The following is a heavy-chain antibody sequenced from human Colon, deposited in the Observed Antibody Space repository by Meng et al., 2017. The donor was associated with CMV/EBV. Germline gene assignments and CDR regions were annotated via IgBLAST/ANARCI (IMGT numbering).Heavy chain of an antibody. CDR1: NFSISTGFF. CDR3: ARIPGGY. J-gene: IGHJ4*02. CDR2: IYHSGTM. V-gene: IGHV4-38-2*01. Sequence: SETLSLTCAVSNFSISTGFFWGWIRQPPGKGLEWIGHIYHSGTMYYNPPLKSRITMSVDTSKNQFSLKMVSVTAADSAVYYCARIPGGYWGQGTLVTVSS. D-gene: IGHD2-15*01.